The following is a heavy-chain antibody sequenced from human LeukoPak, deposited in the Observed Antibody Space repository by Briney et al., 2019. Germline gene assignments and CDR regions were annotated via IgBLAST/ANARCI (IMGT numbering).Heavy chain of an antibody. CDR2: IHTSGGT. J-gene: IGHJ6*03. CDR1: GGSISSSH. V-gene: IGHV4-4*09. D-gene: IGHD4-23*01. CDR3: ARGTSTVVTPNYYYYYCMDV. Sequence: SETLSLTCTVSGGSISSSHWSWIRQPPGKGLEWIGNIHTSGGTNYSPSLKSRVTISADTSRNQFSLKLSSVTAADTAVYYCARGTSTVVTPNYYYYYCMDVWGKGTTVTVSS.